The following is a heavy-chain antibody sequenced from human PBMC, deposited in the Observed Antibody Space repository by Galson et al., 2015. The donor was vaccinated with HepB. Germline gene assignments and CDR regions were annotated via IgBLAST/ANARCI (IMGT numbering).Heavy chain of an antibody. V-gene: IGHV3-33*06. Sequence: LRLSCAASGFTFSSYGMHWVRQAPGKGLEWVAVIWYDGSNKYYADSVKGRFTISRDNSKNTLYLQMNSLRAEDTAVYYCAKSNDYGDYEHFDYWGQGTLVTVSS. CDR1: GFTFSSYG. CDR3: AKSNDYGDYEHFDY. J-gene: IGHJ4*02. CDR2: IWYDGSNK. D-gene: IGHD4-17*01.